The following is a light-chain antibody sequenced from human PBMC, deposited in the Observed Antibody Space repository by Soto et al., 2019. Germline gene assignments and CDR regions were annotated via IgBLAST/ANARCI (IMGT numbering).Light chain of an antibody. Sequence: EIVLTQSPGTLSLSPGERATLSCRASHTIGNIYLAWYQHRAGQAPRLLIYGASNRATGIPDRFSGSGSGTDFTLTISRLGPEACAVYYCQQYTNSPSYTVGQGTKLEIK. CDR2: GAS. J-gene: IGKJ2*01. CDR3: QQYTNSPSYT. CDR1: HTIGNIY. V-gene: IGKV3-20*01.